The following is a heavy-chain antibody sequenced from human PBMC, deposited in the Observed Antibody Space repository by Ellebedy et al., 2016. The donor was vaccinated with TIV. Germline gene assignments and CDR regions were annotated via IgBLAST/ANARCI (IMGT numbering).Heavy chain of an antibody. CDR2: ISSTGSRT. Sequence: PGGSLRLSCAASGFTFSSYAMSWVRQAPGKGLEWVSTISSTGSRTYYADSVEGRFIISRDNSKNTLYLQMNSLRAEDTAVYYCAKDKVLGDSKWEIDVWGQGTTVTVSS. J-gene: IGHJ6*02. V-gene: IGHV3-23*01. CDR3: AKDKVLGDSKWEIDV. D-gene: IGHD4-17*01. CDR1: GFTFSSYA.